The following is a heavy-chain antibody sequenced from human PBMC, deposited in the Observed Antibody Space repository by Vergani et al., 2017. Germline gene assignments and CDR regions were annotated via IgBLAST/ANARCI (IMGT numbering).Heavy chain of an antibody. CDR3: AKKGGSLYYYGVDV. J-gene: IGHJ6*02. CDR1: GFTFSSYA. D-gene: IGHD1-26*01. CDR2: ISGSGGST. V-gene: IGHV3-23*01. Sequence: EVQLLESGGGLVQPGGSLRLSCAASGFTFSSYAISWVRQAPGKGLEWVSAISGSGGSTNYADSVKGRFTISRDNSKDTLFLQMNGLRPEDTGTYFCAKKGGSLYYYGVDVWGQGTTITVSS.